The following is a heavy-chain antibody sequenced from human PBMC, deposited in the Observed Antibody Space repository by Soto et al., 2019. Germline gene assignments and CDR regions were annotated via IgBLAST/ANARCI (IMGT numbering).Heavy chain of an antibody. CDR2: IYPGDSDT. CDR1: GYSFTSYW. D-gene: IGHD1-26*01. V-gene: IGHV5-51*01. CDR3: ERHRGVGATLYYYYGMDV. Sequence: PGESLKISCKGSGYSFTSYWIGWVRQMPGKGLEWMGIIYPGDSDTRYSPSFQGQVTISADKSISTAYLQWSSLKASDTAMYYCERHRGVGATLYYYYGMDVWGQGTTVTVSS. J-gene: IGHJ6*02.